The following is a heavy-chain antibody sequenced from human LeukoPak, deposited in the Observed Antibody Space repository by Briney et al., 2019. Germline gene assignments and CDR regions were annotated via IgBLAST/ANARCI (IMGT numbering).Heavy chain of an antibody. CDR3: ARKPYRVGYSGQWFAP. D-gene: IGHD3-22*01. CDR1: GGSISSYY. V-gene: IGHV4-4*07. CDR2: IYTSGST. J-gene: IGHJ5*02. Sequence: SETLSLTCTVSGGSISSYYWSWIRQPAGKGLEWIGRIYTSGSTNYNPSLKSRVTMSVDTSKSQFSLKLSSVTAADTAVYYCARKPYRVGYSGQWFAPWGQETRVPFS.